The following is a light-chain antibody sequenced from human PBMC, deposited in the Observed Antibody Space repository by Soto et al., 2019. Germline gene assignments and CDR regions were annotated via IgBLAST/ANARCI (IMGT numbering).Light chain of an antibody. J-gene: IGKJ2*01. CDR2: GAS. Sequence: EIVMTQSPATLSVSPGERATLSCRASQSVSSNLAWYQQKPGQAPRLLIYGASTRATGIPARFSGSGSGTEFPLTISGLQSEDFAVYYCQQYNNWPPVTFGQGTKLEIK. V-gene: IGKV3-15*01. CDR3: QQYNNWPPVT. CDR1: QSVSSN.